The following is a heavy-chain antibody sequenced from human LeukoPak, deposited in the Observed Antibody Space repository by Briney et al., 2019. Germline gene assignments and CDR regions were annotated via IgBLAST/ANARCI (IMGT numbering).Heavy chain of an antibody. J-gene: IGHJ4*02. CDR2: ISSSGSTI. CDR1: GFTFSSYE. Sequence: GGSLRLSCAASGFTFSSYEMNWVRQAPGKGLEWVSYISSSGSTIYYADSVKGRFTISRDNAKNSLYLQMNSLRAEDTAVYYCAELQMTTSFWGQGTLVTVSS. V-gene: IGHV3-48*03. CDR3: AELQMTTSF. D-gene: IGHD4-17*01.